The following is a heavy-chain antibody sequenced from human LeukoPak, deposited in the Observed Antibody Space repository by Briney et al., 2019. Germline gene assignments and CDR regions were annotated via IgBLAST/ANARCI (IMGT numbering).Heavy chain of an antibody. Sequence: GGSLRLSCAASGFTFSSYWMSWVRRAPGKGLEWVANIKQDGSEKYYVDSVKGRFTISRDNAKNSLYLQMNSLRAEDTAVYYCARDLAGIVYYYYGMDVWGQGTTVTVSS. V-gene: IGHV3-7*01. CDR1: GFTFSSYW. D-gene: IGHD6-13*01. CDR2: IKQDGSEK. J-gene: IGHJ6*02. CDR3: ARDLAGIVYYYYGMDV.